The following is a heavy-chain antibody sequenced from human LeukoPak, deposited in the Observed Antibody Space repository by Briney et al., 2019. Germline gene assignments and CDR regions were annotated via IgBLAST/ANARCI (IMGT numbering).Heavy chain of an antibody. Sequence: GGSLRLSCAASGFTFSSYSMNWVRQAPGKGLEWVSSISSSSSYIYYADSVKGRFTISRDNAKNSLYLQMNSLRAEDTAVYYCARGSATYYYYYYMDVWGKGTTVTVSS. CDR2: ISSSSSYI. J-gene: IGHJ6*03. CDR1: GFTFSSYS. V-gene: IGHV3-21*01. CDR3: ARGSATYYYYYYMDV.